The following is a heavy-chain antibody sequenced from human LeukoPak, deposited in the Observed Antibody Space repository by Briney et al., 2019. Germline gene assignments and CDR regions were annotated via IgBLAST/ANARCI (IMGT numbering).Heavy chain of an antibody. CDR1: GFTFSNYA. CDR2: ITGGGDVT. D-gene: IGHD1-7*01. V-gene: IGHV3-23*01. CDR3: AKGLGWNSRRGWAYYFDF. J-gene: IGHJ4*02. Sequence: GASLRLSCAASGFTFSNYAMNWVRQAPGKGLEWVSGITGGGDVTYYTDFVKGRFTISRDNSKNTLYLQMNSLRVEDTAVYYCAKGLGWNSRRGWAYYFDFWGQGTLVTVSS.